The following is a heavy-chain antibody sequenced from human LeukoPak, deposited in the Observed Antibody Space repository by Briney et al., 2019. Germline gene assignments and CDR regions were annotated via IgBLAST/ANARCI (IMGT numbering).Heavy chain of an antibody. CDR3: ARKTDRLGAVGRDRYFDL. CDR2: ISVNGGAM. V-gene: IGHV3-48*03. J-gene: IGHJ2*01. Sequence: GGSLRLSCTASGFTFSGYEMTWVRQAPGKGLEWMSYISVNGGAMHYADSVRGGFTTSRDDAKNSLYLHMYSLRVEDTAIYYCARKTDRLGAVGRDRYFDLWGRGTLITVSS. CDR1: GFTFSGYE. D-gene: IGHD6-13*01.